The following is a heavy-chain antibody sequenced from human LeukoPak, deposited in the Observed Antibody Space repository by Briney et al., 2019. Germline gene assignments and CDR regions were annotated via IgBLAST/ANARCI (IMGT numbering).Heavy chain of an antibody. CDR1: GFTFSSYS. Sequence: PGGSLRLSCAASGFTFSSYSMNWVRQAPGKGLEWVSSISSSSSYIYYADSVKGRFTISRDNAKNSLYLQMNSLRAEDTAVYYCVRDFRANGVYFDYWGQGTLVTVSS. CDR3: VRDFRANGVYFDY. V-gene: IGHV3-21*01. D-gene: IGHD2-8*01. CDR2: ISSSSSYI. J-gene: IGHJ4*02.